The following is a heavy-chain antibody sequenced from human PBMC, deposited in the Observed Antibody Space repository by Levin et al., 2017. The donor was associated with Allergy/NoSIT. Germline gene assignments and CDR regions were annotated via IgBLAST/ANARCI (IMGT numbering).Heavy chain of an antibody. D-gene: IGHD5-18*01. CDR2: IRSKANSYAT. CDR3: TRQVRGYSYGYVVNWFDP. Sequence: GESLKISCAASGFTFSGSAMHWVRQASGKGLEWVGRIRSKANSYATAYAASVKGRFTISRDDSKNTAYLQMNSLKTEDTAVYYCTRQVRGYSYGYVVNWFDPWGQGTLVTVSS. J-gene: IGHJ5*02. V-gene: IGHV3-73*01. CDR1: GFTFSGSA.